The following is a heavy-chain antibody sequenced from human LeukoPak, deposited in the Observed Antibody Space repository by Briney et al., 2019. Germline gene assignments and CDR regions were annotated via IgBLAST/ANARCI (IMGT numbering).Heavy chain of an antibody. Sequence: ASVRVSCKASGYSFNTYYMNWVRQAPGQGLEWLGWINTDSGGTNYAQKFLGRVTMTRDKANSTAYLELSGLRSDDTAVYYCSRHVVTLVRGVNNRKEDWFDPWGQGTLVSVSS. V-gene: IGHV1-2*02. D-gene: IGHD3-10*01. CDR2: INTDSGGT. J-gene: IGHJ5*02. CDR1: GYSFNTYY. CDR3: SRHVVTLVRGVNNRKEDWFDP.